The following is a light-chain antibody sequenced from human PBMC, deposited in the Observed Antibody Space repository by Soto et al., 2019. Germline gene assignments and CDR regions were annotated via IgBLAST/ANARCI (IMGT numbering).Light chain of an antibody. CDR3: LQDYNYPRT. Sequence: AIQMTQSPSSLSASVGDRVTITCRASQGIRNDLGWYQQKPGKAPNLLIYASSNLESGVPSRFSGSGSGTDFTLTISSLQPEDFATYYCLQDYNYPRTFGQGTKVEIK. CDR1: QGIRND. V-gene: IGKV1-6*01. CDR2: ASS. J-gene: IGKJ1*01.